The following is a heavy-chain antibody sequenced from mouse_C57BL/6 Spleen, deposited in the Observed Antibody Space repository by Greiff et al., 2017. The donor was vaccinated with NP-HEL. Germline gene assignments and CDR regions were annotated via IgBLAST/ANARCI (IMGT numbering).Heavy chain of an antibody. CDR1: GFSLTSYG. Sequence: VQLQQSGPGLVQPSQSLSITCTVSGFSLTSYGVHWVRQSPGKGLEWLGVIWSGGSTDYNAAFISRLSISKDNSKSQVFFKMNRLQADDTAIYYCARNGGANWDVRNYAMDYWGQGTSVTVSS. J-gene: IGHJ4*01. D-gene: IGHD4-1*01. CDR2: IWSGGST. V-gene: IGHV2-2*01. CDR3: ARNGGANWDVRNYAMDY.